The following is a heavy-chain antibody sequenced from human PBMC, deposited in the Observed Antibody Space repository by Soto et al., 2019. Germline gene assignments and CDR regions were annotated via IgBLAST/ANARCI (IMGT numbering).Heavy chain of an antibody. D-gene: IGHD3-3*01. CDR2: ISADNGKT. Sequence: ASVKVSCKASGYTFTSYGISWVRQAPGQGLEWMGWISADNGKTDYAQKLQGRVTMNTDTSTSTAYMELRSLRSDDTAVYYCAKSLRRITIFGVVTVPDGMDVWGQGTTVTVSS. J-gene: IGHJ6*02. CDR3: AKSLRRITIFGVVTVPDGMDV. CDR1: GYTFTSYG. V-gene: IGHV1-18*01.